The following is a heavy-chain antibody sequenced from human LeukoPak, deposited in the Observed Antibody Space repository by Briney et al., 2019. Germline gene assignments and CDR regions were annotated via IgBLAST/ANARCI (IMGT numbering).Heavy chain of an antibody. J-gene: IGHJ4*02. CDR2: ISYDGSNK. D-gene: IGHD6-19*01. Sequence: GGSLRLSCAASGFTFSSYDMHWVRQAPGKGLEWVAVISYDGSNKYYADSVKGRFTISRDNSKNTLYLQMNSLRAEDTAVYYCAKDSSGLGYWGQGTLVTVSS. V-gene: IGHV3-30*18. CDR3: AKDSSGLGY. CDR1: GFTFSSYD.